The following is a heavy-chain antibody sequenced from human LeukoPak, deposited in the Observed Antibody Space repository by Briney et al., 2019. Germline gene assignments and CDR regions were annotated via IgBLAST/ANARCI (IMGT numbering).Heavy chain of an antibody. CDR2: IYPDDSDT. J-gene: IGHJ4*02. D-gene: IGHD6-6*01. V-gene: IGHV5-51*01. CDR3: ARLALRSSSGAAGLDY. CDR1: GYSFPNYW. Sequence: GESLKISCKGSGYSFPNYWIGWVRQMPGKGLEWMGIIYPDDSDTRYSPSFRGQVTISADKSINTAYLQWSSLKASDTAMYYCARLALRSSSGAAGLDYWGQGTLVTVSS.